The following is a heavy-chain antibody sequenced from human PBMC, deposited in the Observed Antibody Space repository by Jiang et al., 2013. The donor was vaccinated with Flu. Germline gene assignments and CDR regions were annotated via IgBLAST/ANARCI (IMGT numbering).Heavy chain of an antibody. CDR3: ARVFTVTTYYFDY. V-gene: IGHV3-30-3*01. D-gene: IGHD4-17*01. CDR2: ISYDGSNK. Sequence: VQLVESGGGVVQPGRSLRLSCAASGFTFSSYAMHWVRQAPGKGLEWVAVISYDGSNKYYADSVKGRFTISRDNSKNTLYLQMNSLRAEDTAVYYCARVFTVTTYYFDYWGQGTLVTVSS. CDR1: GFTFSSYA. J-gene: IGHJ4*02.